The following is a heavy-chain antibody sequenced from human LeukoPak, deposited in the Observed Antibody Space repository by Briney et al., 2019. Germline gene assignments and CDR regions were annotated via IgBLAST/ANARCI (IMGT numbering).Heavy chain of an antibody. J-gene: IGHJ1*01. CDR1: GFTFSSYG. D-gene: IGHD2-15*01. V-gene: IGHV3-30*18. CDR2: ISYDGSKK. CDR3: AKDYGGGSRYRFQH. Sequence: GGSLRLSCAASGFTFSSYGMHWVRQAPGKGLEWVAVISYDGSKKYYADSVKGRFTISRDNSKNTLDLQMNSLRAEDTAVYYCAKDYGGGSRYRFQHWGQGTLVTVSS.